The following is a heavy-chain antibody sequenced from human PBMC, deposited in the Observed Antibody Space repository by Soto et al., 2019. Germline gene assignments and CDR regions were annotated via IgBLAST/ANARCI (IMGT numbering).Heavy chain of an antibody. CDR1: GFPFSSYW. D-gene: IGHD2-8*01. V-gene: IGHV3-74*01. CDR3: ARVPTGKYGVWNY. J-gene: IGHJ4*02. Sequence: PGGSLRLSCAASGFPFSSYWMHWVRQAPGKGLVWVSRIDPGGSITAYADSVKGRFTISRDNAKNTLYLQMNSLRGDDTAVYYCARVPTGKYGVWNYWGQGTLVTVSS. CDR2: IDPGGSIT.